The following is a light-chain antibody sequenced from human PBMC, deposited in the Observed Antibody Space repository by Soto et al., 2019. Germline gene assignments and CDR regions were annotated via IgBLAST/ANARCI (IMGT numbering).Light chain of an antibody. V-gene: IGKV3-20*01. Sequence: EIVLTQSPGTLSWSPGERATLSCRASQSVSSSSLAWYQQKPGQAPRLLIYGASSRATGIPDRFSGSGSGTDFTLTISRLEPEDFAVYYCQQYGSSHWTFGQGTKVDI. CDR2: GAS. J-gene: IGKJ1*01. CDR3: QQYGSSHWT. CDR1: QSVSSSS.